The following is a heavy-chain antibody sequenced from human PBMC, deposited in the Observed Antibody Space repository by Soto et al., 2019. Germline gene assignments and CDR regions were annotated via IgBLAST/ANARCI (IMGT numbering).Heavy chain of an antibody. D-gene: IGHD3-22*01. CDR1: GFTVSSNF. Sequence: PGGSLRLSCAASGFTVSSNFMSWVRQAPGKGLEWVSIIYSDGSTYYADSVKGRFTISRDNSKNTLYLQMNSLRADDTAVYYCVKGEYYYDSSGYYPFNYWGQGTLVTVSS. J-gene: IGHJ4*02. V-gene: IGHV3-66*01. CDR2: IYSDGST. CDR3: VKGEYYYDSSGYYPFNY.